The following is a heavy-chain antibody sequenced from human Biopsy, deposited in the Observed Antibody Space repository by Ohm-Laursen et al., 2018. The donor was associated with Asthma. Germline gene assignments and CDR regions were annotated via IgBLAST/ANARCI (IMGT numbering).Heavy chain of an antibody. CDR1: GYTFINYA. V-gene: IGHV1-3*01. D-gene: IGHD3-9*01. CDR3: ARTYYDFLTGQVIDAFAI. J-gene: IGHJ3*02. CDR2: INAGNGNT. Sequence: GSSVKVSCKASGYTFINYAIHWVRQAPGRRLEWMGWINAGNGNTKYSQKFQGRVTISRDTSASTAYMDLSSLRSEDTAVYYCARTYYDFLTGQVIDAFAIWGQGTMVTVSS.